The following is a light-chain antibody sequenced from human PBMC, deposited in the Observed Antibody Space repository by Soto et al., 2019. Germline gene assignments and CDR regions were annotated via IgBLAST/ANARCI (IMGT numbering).Light chain of an antibody. CDR3: SSYSISTAYL. J-gene: IGLJ1*01. CDR1: SSDVGGYDY. V-gene: IGLV2-14*01. Sequence: SALTQPASVSGSPGQSITISSTGTSSDVGGYDYVSWYQLHPGKAPKLMVFEVSNRPSGVSYRFSGSKSGNTASLTISGLQAEDEADYFCSSYSISTAYLFGTGTKVTVL. CDR2: EVS.